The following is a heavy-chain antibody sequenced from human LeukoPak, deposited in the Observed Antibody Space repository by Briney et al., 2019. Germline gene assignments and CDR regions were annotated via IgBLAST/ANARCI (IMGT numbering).Heavy chain of an antibody. Sequence: SETLSLTXTVSGGSISSYYWSWIGQPAGKGLEWIGRSYTSVRTNYNPSLKSRVTMSVDTSKNQFSLKLSSVSAADTAVYYCAREPPDDYGDYSWFDPWGQGTLVTVSS. CDR3: AREPPDDYGDYSWFDP. D-gene: IGHD4-17*01. V-gene: IGHV4-4*07. CDR2: SYTSVRT. J-gene: IGHJ5*02. CDR1: GGSISSYY.